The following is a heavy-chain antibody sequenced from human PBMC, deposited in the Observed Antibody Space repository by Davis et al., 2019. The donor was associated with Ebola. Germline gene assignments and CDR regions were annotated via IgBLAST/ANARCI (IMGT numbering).Heavy chain of an antibody. CDR3: ARGVKGSSSSWYYYYGMDV. D-gene: IGHD6-6*01. V-gene: IGHV3-7*03. CDR1: GFTFSNYW. CDR2: IKQDGSEK. J-gene: IGHJ6*02. Sequence: GESLKISCAASGFTFSNYWMSWVRQAPGKGLEWVANIKQDGSEKYYVDSVKRRFTISRDNAKNSLYLQMNSLRAEDTAVYYCARGVKGSSSSWYYYYGMDVWGQGTTVTVSS.